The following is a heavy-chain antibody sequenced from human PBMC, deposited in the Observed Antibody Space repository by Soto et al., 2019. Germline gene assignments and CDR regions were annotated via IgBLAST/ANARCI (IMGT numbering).Heavy chain of an antibody. J-gene: IGHJ6*02. CDR2: IIPIFGTA. V-gene: IGHV1-69*13. CDR3: ANVSYDFWSGYWRSHYYYYGMDV. Sequence: ASVKVSCKASGGTFSSYAISWVRQAPGQGLEWMGGIIPIFGTANYAQKFQGRVTITADESTSTAYMELSSLRSEDTAVYYCANVSYDFWSGYWRSHYYYYGMDVWGQGTTVTVSS. D-gene: IGHD3-3*01. CDR1: GGTFSSYA.